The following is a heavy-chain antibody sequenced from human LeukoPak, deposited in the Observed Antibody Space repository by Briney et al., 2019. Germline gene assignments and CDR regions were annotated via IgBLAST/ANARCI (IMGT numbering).Heavy chain of an antibody. J-gene: IGHJ6*03. D-gene: IGHD2-2*01. V-gene: IGHV3-23*01. CDR2: ISGSGGST. CDR1: GFTFSSYA. Sequence: PPGGSLRLSCAASGFTFSSYAMNWVRQAPGKGLEWVSAISGSGGSTYYADSVKGRFTISRDNSKNTLYLQMNSLRAEDTAVYYCAKRVVPAADNYYFYYYMDVWGKGTTVTVSS. CDR3: AKRVVPAADNYYFYYYMDV.